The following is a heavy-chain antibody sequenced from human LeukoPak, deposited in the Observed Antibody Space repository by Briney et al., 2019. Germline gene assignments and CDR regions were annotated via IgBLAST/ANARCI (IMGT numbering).Heavy chain of an antibody. CDR3: ARAPDDYDFWSGPFDY. Sequence: GASVKVSCKASGYTFTNYGISSVRQAPGQGLEWMGWISAYSGNTNYAQNLQGRVTMTRDTSTSTAYMELRSLRSDDTAVYYCARAPDDYDFWSGPFDYWGRGTLVTVSS. CDR1: GYTFTNYG. V-gene: IGHV1-18*01. CDR2: ISAYSGNT. D-gene: IGHD3-3*01. J-gene: IGHJ4*02.